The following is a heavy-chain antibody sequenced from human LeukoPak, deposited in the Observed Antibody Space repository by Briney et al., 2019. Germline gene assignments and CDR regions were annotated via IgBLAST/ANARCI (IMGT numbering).Heavy chain of an antibody. D-gene: IGHD4-17*01. CDR2: INHSGST. J-gene: IGHJ4*02. CDR3: ARWTTVTRAFDY. Sequence: SETLSLTCAVYGGSFSGYYWSSIRQPPGKGLEWIGEINHSGSTNYNPSLKSRVTISVDTSKSQFSLKLNSVTAADTAVYYCARWTTVTRAFDYWGQGTLVSVSS. CDR1: GGSFSGYY. V-gene: IGHV4-34*01.